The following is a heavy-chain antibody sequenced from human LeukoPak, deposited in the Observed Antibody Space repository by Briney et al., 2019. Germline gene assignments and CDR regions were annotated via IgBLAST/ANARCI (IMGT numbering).Heavy chain of an antibody. J-gene: IGHJ4*02. V-gene: IGHV3-7*01. CDR1: GFTFSSYW. Sequence: GGSLRLSCAAPGFTFSSYWMSWVRQAPGKGLEWVANIKQDGSEKYYVDSVKGRFTISRDNSKNTLYLQMNSLRAEDTAVYYCAREPHNSFDYWGQGTLVTVSS. CDR2: IKQDGSEK. CDR3: AREPHNSFDY.